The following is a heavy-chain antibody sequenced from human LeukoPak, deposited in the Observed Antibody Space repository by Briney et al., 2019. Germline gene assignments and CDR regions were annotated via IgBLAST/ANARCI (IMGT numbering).Heavy chain of an antibody. CDR2: ISGGGGST. J-gene: IGHJ6*02. CDR3: AKGLRVRGVIGAFHFHGLDV. V-gene: IGHV3-23*01. CDR1: GFSFLSYA. D-gene: IGHD3-10*01. Sequence: PGGSLRLSCTTSGFSFLSYAMNWVRQAPGKGLEWVSGISGGGGSTDYGDSVKGRFTISRDNSKNTLYLQMNNLTAEDTAVYYCAKGLRVRGVIGAFHFHGLDVWGQGTTVTVSS.